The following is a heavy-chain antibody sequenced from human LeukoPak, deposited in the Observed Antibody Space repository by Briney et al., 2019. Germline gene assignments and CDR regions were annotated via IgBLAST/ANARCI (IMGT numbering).Heavy chain of an antibody. V-gene: IGHV3-53*05. Sequence: PGGSLRLSCAASGFTVSNNYMSWVRQAPGKGLEWVSVIYSGGSTYYADSVKGRFTISRDNSRNTLYLQMNSLRPEDTALYYCARDSRSYSTGTEYWGQGTLVTVSS. J-gene: IGHJ4*02. D-gene: IGHD3-10*01. CDR3: ARDSRSYSTGTEY. CDR2: IYSGGST. CDR1: GFTVSNNY.